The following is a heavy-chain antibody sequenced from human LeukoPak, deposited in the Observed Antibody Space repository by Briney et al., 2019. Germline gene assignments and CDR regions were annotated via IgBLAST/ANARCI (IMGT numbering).Heavy chain of an antibody. CDR3: ASAGGWTTDGQIDY. J-gene: IGHJ4*02. V-gene: IGHV3-7*01. D-gene: IGHD3/OR15-3a*01. Sequence: GGSLRLSCAASGFTFSSYWMSWVRQAPGKGLEWVANIKQDGSEKYYVDSVKGRFTISRDNAKNSLYLQMNSLRAEDTAVYYCASAGGWTTDGQIDYWGQGTLVTVSS. CDR1: GFTFSSYW. CDR2: IKQDGSEK.